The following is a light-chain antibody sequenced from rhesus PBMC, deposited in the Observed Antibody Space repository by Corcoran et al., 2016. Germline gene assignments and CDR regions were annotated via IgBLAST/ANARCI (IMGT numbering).Light chain of an antibody. Sequence: QAAPTQSPSVSGSPGQSVTISCTGPTSDIGAYTRVSWYQHHPGKAPKLLIYEVSKRPSGVSDRFSGSKSGNTASLTISGPQPEDEADYYCSSYTNSNTFVFGSGTRLTVL. CDR3: SSYTNSNTFV. J-gene: IGLJ1*01. CDR1: TSDIGAYTR. CDR2: EVS. V-gene: IGLV2-13*03.